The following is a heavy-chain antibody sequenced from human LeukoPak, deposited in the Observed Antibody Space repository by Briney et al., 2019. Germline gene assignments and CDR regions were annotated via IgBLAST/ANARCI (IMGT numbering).Heavy chain of an antibody. V-gene: IGHV3-11*04. J-gene: IGHJ6*02. D-gene: IGHD6-13*01. Sequence: PGGSLRLSCAASGFTFSDYYMSWIRQAPGKGLEWVSYISSSGSTIYYADSVKGRFTISRDNAKNSLYLQMNSLRAEDTAVYYCARVPGYSSSWYRYYYYGMDVWGQGTTVTVSS. CDR3: ARVPGYSSSWYRYYYYGMDV. CDR1: GFTFSDYY. CDR2: ISSSGSTI.